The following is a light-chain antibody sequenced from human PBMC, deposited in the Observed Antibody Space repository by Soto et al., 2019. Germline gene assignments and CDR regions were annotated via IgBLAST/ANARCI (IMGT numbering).Light chain of an antibody. J-gene: IGKJ3*01. V-gene: IGKV1-17*01. CDR2: ATS. Sequence: DIQMTQSPSSLSASVGDRVTITCRASQGIGNNLGWYQQKAGKAPQRLISATSRLESGVPSTFSSSGSGTEFILTISSLQPEDFATYYCLQHNTYPFTFGPGTKVDIK. CDR3: LQHNTYPFT. CDR1: QGIGNN.